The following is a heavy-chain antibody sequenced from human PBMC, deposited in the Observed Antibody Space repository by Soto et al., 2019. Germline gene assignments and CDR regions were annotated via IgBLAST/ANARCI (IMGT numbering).Heavy chain of an antibody. D-gene: IGHD2-21*01. CDR2: IYYSGTT. CDR1: GGSISPYY. Sequence: SETLSLTCTVSGGSISPYYWAWIRQPPGKGLEWVGYIYYSGTTSYNPSLKSRVTISVDTSKNQFSLKLSSLTAADTAVYYCAKDIYYFDDWGQGTLVTVSS. J-gene: IGHJ4*02. CDR3: AKDIYYFDD. V-gene: IGHV4-59*12.